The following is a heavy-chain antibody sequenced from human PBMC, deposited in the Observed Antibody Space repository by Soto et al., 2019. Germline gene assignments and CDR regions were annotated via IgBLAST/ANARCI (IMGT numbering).Heavy chain of an antibody. CDR1: GGSISSGGYY. V-gene: IGHV4-31*03. CDR3: ARGGIFEVVVAATYGMDV. CDR2: IYYSGST. Sequence: QVQLQESGPGLVKPSQTLSLTCTVSGGSISSGGYYWSWIRQHPGKGLEWIGYIYYSGSTYYNPSLMSRVTISVDTSKNQFSLKLSSVTAADTAVYYCARGGIFEVVVAATYGMDVWGQGTTVTVSS. J-gene: IGHJ6*02. D-gene: IGHD2-15*01.